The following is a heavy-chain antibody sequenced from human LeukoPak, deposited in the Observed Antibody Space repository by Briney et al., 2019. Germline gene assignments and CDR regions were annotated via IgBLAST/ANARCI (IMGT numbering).Heavy chain of an antibody. CDR2: ISGSGGST. CDR3: ANSYCSSTSCYLYYFDY. D-gene: IGHD2-2*01. J-gene: IGHJ4*02. CDR1: GFTFSSYA. Sequence: PGGSLTLSCAASGFTFSSYAMSWVRQAPGKGLEWVSAISGSGGSTYYADSVKGRFTLSRDNSKNTLYLQMNSLRAEDTAVYYCANSYCSSTSCYLYYFDYWGQGTLVTVSS. V-gene: IGHV3-23*01.